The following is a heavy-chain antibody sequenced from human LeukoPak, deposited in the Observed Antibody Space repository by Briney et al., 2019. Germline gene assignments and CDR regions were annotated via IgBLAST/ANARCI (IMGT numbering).Heavy chain of an antibody. CDR3: ARSPMTTVRYFDY. D-gene: IGHD4-17*01. CDR1: GYSISSGYY. V-gene: IGHV4-38-2*02. CDR2: IYHSGST. J-gene: IGHJ4*02. Sequence: KSSETLSLTCTVSGYSISSGYYWGWIRQPPGKGLEWIGSIYHSGSTYYNPSLKSRVTISVDTSKNQFPLKLSSVTAADTAVYYCARSPMTTVRYFDYWGQGTLVTVSS.